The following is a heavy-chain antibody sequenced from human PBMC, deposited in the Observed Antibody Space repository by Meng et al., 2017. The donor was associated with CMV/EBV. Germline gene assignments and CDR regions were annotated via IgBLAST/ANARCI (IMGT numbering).Heavy chain of an antibody. V-gene: IGHV1-2*02. D-gene: IGHD2-2*01. J-gene: IGHJ5*02. CDR3: AINTCSSTSCYVMGGWFDP. Sequence: ASVKVSCKASGYTFTGYYMHWVRRAPGQGLEWMGWINPNSGGTNYAQKFQGRVTMTRDTSISTAYMELSRLRSDDTAVYYCAINTCSSTSCYVMGGWFDPWGQGTLVTVSS. CDR2: INPNSGGT. CDR1: GYTFTGYY.